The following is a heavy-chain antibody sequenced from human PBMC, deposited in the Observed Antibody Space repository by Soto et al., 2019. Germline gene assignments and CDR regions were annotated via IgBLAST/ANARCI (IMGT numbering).Heavy chain of an antibody. V-gene: IGHV5-51*01. CDR2: IYPADSDT. Sequence: RGESLKISCKGSGYTFTSYWIAWVRQMPGKGLEWMAIIYPADSDTRYSPSFQGHVTISADKSISTAYLQWSSLRASDTAIYYCAREGALKPFSSWGQGALVTVSS. CDR3: AREGALKPFSS. J-gene: IGHJ5*02. CDR1: GYTFTSYW.